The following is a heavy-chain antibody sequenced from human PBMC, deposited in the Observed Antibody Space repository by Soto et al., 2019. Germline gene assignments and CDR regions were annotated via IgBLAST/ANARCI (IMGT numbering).Heavy chain of an antibody. Sequence: SETLSLTCTVSSSSVSSYYWSWIRQPPGKRLEWIGYVYYSGTTNYNPSLKSRVTISIDMSKNQFSLRLSSVTAADTALYYCARTTAVPNTLRSRYFFDFWGQGTLVTVSS. CDR3: ARTTAVPNTLRSRYFFDF. D-gene: IGHD3-9*01. CDR2: VYYSGTT. CDR1: SSSVSSYY. J-gene: IGHJ4*02. V-gene: IGHV4-59*02.